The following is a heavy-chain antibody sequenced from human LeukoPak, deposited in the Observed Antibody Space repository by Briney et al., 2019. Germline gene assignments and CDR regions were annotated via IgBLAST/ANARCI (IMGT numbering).Heavy chain of an antibody. Sequence: AGGSLRLSCAASRFSFSSYGIHWVRQAPGKGLEWVAFIAYDGSKIYYAESVKGRFTISRDNSRNTLYLQMNSLRDEDTAVYYCAKDXKLEGYRYFDYWGQGTLVTVSS. CDR1: RFSFSSYG. CDR3: AKDXKLEGYRYFDY. CDR2: IAYDGSKI. V-gene: IGHV3-30*02. J-gene: IGHJ4*02. D-gene: IGHD5-18*01.